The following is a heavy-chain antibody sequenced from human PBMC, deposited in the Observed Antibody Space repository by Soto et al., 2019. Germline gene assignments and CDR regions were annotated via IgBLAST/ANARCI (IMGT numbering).Heavy chain of an antibody. CDR1: GGSISSGDYY. Sequence: QVQLQESGPGLVKPSQTLSLTCTVSGGSISSGDYYWIWIRQHPGKGLEWIGYIYYSGSTYSNPSLKSRVTISVDTSKNQFSLKLSSVTAADTAVYYCASASPVVTDVWGQGTTVTVSS. D-gene: IGHD5-18*01. CDR3: ASASPVVTDV. J-gene: IGHJ6*02. CDR2: IYYSGST. V-gene: IGHV4-30-4*01.